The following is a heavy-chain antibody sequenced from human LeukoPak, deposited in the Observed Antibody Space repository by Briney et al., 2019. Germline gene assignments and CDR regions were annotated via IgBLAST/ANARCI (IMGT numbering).Heavy chain of an antibody. CDR2: IFPIFGTA. CDR1: GGTFNSYA. D-gene: IGHD6-13*01. Sequence: SVKVSCKASGGTFNSYAINWVRQAPGQGLEWMGRIFPIFGTANYAQKFQGRVTVTTDESTNTAYMELSSLRPEDTAMYYCARDRGERDSSWSLPAHGFDIWGQGTTVTVSS. V-gene: IGHV1-69*05. J-gene: IGHJ3*02. CDR3: ARDRGERDSSWSLPAHGFDI.